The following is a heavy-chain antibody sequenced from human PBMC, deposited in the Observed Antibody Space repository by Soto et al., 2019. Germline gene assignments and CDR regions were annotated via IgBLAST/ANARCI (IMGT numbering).Heavy chain of an antibody. J-gene: IGHJ6*01. D-gene: IGHD2-2*01. CDR1: GFTFRSYG. CDR2: IWFDGSKK. V-gene: IGHV3-33*01. CDR3: ARDRLVPYGYGMDV. Sequence: QMQLVESGGGVVQPGRSLRLSCVASGFTFRSYGNHRVRKSPGKGQVWVALIWFDGSKKYYVDSVKGRFAVSRDNSKNTLYLQMNSLRVEDTAVYDCARDRLVPYGYGMDVW.